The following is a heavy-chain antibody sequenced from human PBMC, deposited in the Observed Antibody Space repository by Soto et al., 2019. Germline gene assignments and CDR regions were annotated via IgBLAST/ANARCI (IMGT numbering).Heavy chain of an antibody. CDR3: ARSEAYYDSSGLHELDY. J-gene: IGHJ4*02. CDR2: ISYDGSNK. V-gene: IGHV3-30-3*01. D-gene: IGHD3-22*01. Sequence: GGSLRLSCAASGFTFSSYAMHWVRQAPGKGLEWVAVISYDGSNKYYADSVKGRFTISRDNSKNTLYLQMNSLRAEDTAVYYCARSEAYYDSSGLHELDYWGQGTLVTVSS. CDR1: GFTFSSYA.